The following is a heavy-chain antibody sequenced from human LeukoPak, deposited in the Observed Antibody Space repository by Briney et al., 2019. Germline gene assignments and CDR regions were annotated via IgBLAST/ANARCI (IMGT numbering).Heavy chain of an antibody. CDR2: IYIGGST. Sequence: PGGSLRLSCAASGFTFSSYAMSWVRPAPGKGLEWVSVIYIGGSTYYADSVKGRFTISRDNSKNTLYLQINSLRAEDTAVYYCARDKRGSGSIYFDYWGQGTLVTVSS. J-gene: IGHJ4*02. V-gene: IGHV3-53*01. D-gene: IGHD3-10*01. CDR1: GFTFSSYA. CDR3: ARDKRGSGSIYFDY.